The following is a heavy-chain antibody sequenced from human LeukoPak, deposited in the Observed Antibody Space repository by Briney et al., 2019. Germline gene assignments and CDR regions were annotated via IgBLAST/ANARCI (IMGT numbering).Heavy chain of an antibody. CDR3: ARDPGGYSSGGELDV. J-gene: IGHJ6*04. V-gene: IGHV3-74*01. CDR1: GFTFSSYW. D-gene: IGHD6-19*01. CDR2: INSDGSST. Sequence: GGSLRLSCAASGFTFSSYWMHWVRQAPGKGLVWVSRINSDGSSTSYADSVKGRFTISRDNAKNSLYLQMNSLRAEDMAVYYCARDPGGYSSGGELDVWSKGTTVTVSS.